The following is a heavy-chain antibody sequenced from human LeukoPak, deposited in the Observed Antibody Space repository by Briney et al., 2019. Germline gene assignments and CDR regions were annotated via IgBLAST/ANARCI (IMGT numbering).Heavy chain of an antibody. CDR1: GGSISSGGYY. CDR3: ARARRTYCSSTSCYEGGGYFDY. D-gene: IGHD2-2*01. V-gene: IGHV4-31*03. J-gene: IGHJ4*02. CDR2: IYYSGST. Sequence: KTSETLSLTCTVSGGSISSGGYYWSWIRQHPGKGLEWIGYIYYSGSTYYNPSLKSRVTISVDTSKNQFSLKLSSVTAADTAVYYCARARRTYCSSTSCYEGGGYFDYWGQGTLGNGSS.